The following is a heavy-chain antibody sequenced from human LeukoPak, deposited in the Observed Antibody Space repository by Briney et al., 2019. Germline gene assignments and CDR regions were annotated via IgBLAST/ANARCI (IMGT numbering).Heavy chain of an antibody. CDR2: IKSKTDGGTT. J-gene: IGHJ4*02. Sequence: PGGSLRLSCAASGFTFNNAWMSWVRQAPGKGLEWVGRIKSKTDGGTTDYAAPVKGRLTISRDDSKNTLYLQMNSLKTEDTAVYYCTTGQGSWYPYFDYWGQGTLVTVSS. CDR3: TTGQGSWYPYFDY. D-gene: IGHD6-13*01. V-gene: IGHV3-15*01. CDR1: GFTFNNAW.